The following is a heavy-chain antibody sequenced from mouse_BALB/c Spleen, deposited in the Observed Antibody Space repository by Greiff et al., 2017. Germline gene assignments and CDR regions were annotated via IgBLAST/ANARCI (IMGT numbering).Heavy chain of an antibody. CDR3: ARENYYGFFAY. V-gene: IGHV1-69*02. D-gene: IGHD1-2*01. CDR2: IDPSDSET. CDR1: GYTFTSYW. Sequence: VQLQQSGAELVKPGAPVKLSCKASGYTFTSYWMNWVKQRPGRGLEWIGRIDPSDSETHYNQKFKDKATLTVDKSSSTAYIQLSSLTSEDSAVYYCARENYYGFFAYWGQGTLVTVSA. J-gene: IGHJ3*01.